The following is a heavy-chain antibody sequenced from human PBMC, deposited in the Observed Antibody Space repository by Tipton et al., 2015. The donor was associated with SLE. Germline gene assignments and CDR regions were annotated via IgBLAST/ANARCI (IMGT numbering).Heavy chain of an antibody. J-gene: IGHJ4*02. Sequence: TLSLTCAVSGYSISSGYYWGWIRQPPGKGLEWIGSIYYSGSTYYNPSLKSRVTISVDTSKNQFSLKLSSVTAADTAVYYCARMDDTFFDYWGQGTLVTVSS. CDR3: ARMDDTFFDY. CDR2: IYYSGST. D-gene: IGHD3-22*01. CDR1: GYSISSGYY. V-gene: IGHV4-38-2*01.